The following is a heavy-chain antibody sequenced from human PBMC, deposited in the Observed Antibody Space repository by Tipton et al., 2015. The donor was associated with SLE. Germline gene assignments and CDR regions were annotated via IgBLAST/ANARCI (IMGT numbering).Heavy chain of an antibody. CDR1: GFTFSNYA. J-gene: IGHJ4*02. Sequence: GSLRLSCAASGFTFSNYAMSWVRRAPGKGLEWVSSLNGGADFSYQAESVKGRFTISRDNSKNTLYLQMNGLRAEDTAIYYCAKSPDDFWSGYYYFDHWGLGTLVTVSS. CDR3: AKSPDDFWSGYYYFDH. V-gene: IGHV3-23*01. CDR2: LNGGADFS. D-gene: IGHD3-3*01.